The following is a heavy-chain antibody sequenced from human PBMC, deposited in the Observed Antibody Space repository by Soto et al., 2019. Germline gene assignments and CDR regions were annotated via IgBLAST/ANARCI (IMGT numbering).Heavy chain of an antibody. Sequence: GGSLRLSCAAAGFTFSSYWMHWVRQAPGKGLVWVSRINREGSSTSYADSVKSRFTTSRDNAKNTLYLQMNSLRVEDTAVYYCARDHIQGITIFGVVTSLSYYGMDVWGQGTTVTVYS. D-gene: IGHD3-3*01. CDR2: INREGSST. J-gene: IGHJ6*02. V-gene: IGHV3-74*01. CDR1: GFTFSSYW. CDR3: ARDHIQGITIFGVVTSLSYYGMDV.